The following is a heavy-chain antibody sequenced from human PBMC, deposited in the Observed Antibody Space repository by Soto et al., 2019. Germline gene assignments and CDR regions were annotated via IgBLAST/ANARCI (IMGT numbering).Heavy chain of an antibody. CDR3: ARHKGGDPYYFDY. Sequence: QVQLVESGGGVVQPGMSLRLSCAASGFTFSNYGMHWVRQAPGKGLEWVAVICYDGSNKYYADSVKGRFTISRDNSKNTLYLQMNTLRAEDTAVYYCARHKGGDPYYFDYWGQGTLVTVSS. J-gene: IGHJ4*02. V-gene: IGHV3-33*01. D-gene: IGHD4-17*01. CDR2: ICYDGSNK. CDR1: GFTFSNYG.